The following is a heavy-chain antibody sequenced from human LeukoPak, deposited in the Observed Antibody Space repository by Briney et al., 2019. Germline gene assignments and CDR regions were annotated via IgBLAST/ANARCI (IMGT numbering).Heavy chain of an antibody. CDR1: GGSFSGYY. D-gene: IGHD3-10*01. CDR2: INHSGST. J-gene: IGHJ4*02. CDR3: ARRYGAPMYYFDY. V-gene: IGHV4-34*01. Sequence: SETLSLTCAVYGGSFSGYYWSWIRQPPGKGLEWIGEINHSGSTNYNPSLKSRVTISVDTSKNQFSLKLSSVTAADTAVYYCARRYGAPMYYFDYWGQGTLVTVSS.